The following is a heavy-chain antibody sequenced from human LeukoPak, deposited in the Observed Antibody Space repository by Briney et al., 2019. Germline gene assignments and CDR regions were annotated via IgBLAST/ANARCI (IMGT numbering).Heavy chain of an antibody. CDR3: ARADIVVTIGVRDAFDI. D-gene: IGHD5-12*01. CDR2: LYYGGSA. J-gene: IGHJ3*02. CDR1: GGSISSNNYY. V-gene: IGHV4-39*07. Sequence: SETLSLTCSGGSISSNNYYLGWIRQPPGKGLEWIGRLYYGGSAYYNPSLKSRVTISVDTSKNQFSLKLSSVTAADTAVYYCARADIVVTIGVRDAFDIWGQGTMVTVSS.